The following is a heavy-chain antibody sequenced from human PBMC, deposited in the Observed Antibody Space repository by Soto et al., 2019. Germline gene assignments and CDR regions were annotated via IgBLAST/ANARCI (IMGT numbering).Heavy chain of an antibody. V-gene: IGHV4-4*02. CDR2: VHICGHS. J-gene: IGHJ5*01. D-gene: IGHD1-1*01. Sequence: QVHLQESGPGLVAPSGTLSLTCTLSGGSVRAPDWWSWVRQSPDKGLEWIAEVHICGHSNYNPTLRSRVSVSIDSSKNQFYLNLNSVTAADTAIYYCARVRQGCSANNCYFDPWGQGTQVTISS. CDR3: ARVRQGCSANNCYFDP. CDR1: GGSVRAPDW.